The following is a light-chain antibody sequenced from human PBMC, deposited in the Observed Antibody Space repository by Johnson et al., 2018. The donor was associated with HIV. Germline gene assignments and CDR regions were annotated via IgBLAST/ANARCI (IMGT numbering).Light chain of an antibody. J-gene: IGLJ1*01. V-gene: IGLV1-51*01. CDR1: SSNVGSSF. Sequence: QSVLTQPPSVSAAPGQTVTISCSGSSSNVGSSFVSWYRQVPGTAPKLLIYDNNKRPSGIPDRFSGSKSATSATLGITGLQTGDEADYYCGTWESSLSAGYVFGTGTKVTVL. CDR3: GTWESSLSAGYV. CDR2: DNN.